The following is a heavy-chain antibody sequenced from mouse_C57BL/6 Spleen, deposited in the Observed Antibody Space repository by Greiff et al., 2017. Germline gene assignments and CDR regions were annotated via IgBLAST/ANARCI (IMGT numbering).Heavy chain of an antibody. D-gene: IGHD1-1*01. CDR1: GYAFSSSW. CDR3: ARADYCGTPCWYFDV. CDR2: IYPGVGDT. V-gene: IGHV1-82*01. J-gene: IGHJ1*03. Sequence: QVQLQQSGPELVKPGASVKISCKASGYAFSSSWMNWVKQRPGTGLEWIGRIYPGVGDTNYYGKFQGKATLTAAKSSSTAYMQLSNLKSEDSAVYFWARADYCGTPCWYFDVWGTGTTVTVSS.